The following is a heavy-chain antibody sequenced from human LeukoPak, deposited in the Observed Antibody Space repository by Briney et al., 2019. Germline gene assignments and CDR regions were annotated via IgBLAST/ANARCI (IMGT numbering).Heavy chain of an antibody. CDR2: ISSSSSYI. CDR1: GFTFSSYS. CDR3: AREEYSSSWSGVNWFDP. V-gene: IGHV3-21*01. J-gene: IGHJ5*02. D-gene: IGHD6-13*01. Sequence: GGSLRLSCAASGFTFSSYSMNWVRPAPGKGLEWVSSISSSSSYIYYADSVKGRLTISRDNAKNSLYLQMNSLRAEDTAVYYCAREEYSSSWSGVNWFDPWGQGTLVTVSS.